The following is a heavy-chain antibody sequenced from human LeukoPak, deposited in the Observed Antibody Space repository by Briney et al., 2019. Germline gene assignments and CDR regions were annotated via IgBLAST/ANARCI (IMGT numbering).Heavy chain of an antibody. D-gene: IGHD4-17*01. CDR1: GVSFSTYY. CDR3: ARQLYGSDY. J-gene: IGHJ4*02. Sequence: PSETLSLTCDVSGVSFSTYYWSWIRQSPEKGLEWIGEVNHSGYTNYNPSLKGRVTISVDTSKNQFSLKLSSVTAADTAVYYCARQLYGSDYWGQGNLVTVSS. CDR2: VNHSGYT. V-gene: IGHV4-34*01.